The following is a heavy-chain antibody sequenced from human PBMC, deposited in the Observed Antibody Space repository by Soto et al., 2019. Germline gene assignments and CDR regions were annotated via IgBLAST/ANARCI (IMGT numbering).Heavy chain of an antibody. CDR1: GGSFSGYY. J-gene: IGHJ6*02. D-gene: IGHD6-19*01. Sequence: KPSETLYLTSAVYGGSFSGYYLSWIRLPPGKGLEWIGEINHSGSTNYNPSLKSRVTISVDTSKNQFSLKLSSVTAADTAVYYCARARYSSGWGYYYYGMDVWGQGTTVTVSS. CDR2: INHSGST. CDR3: ARARYSSGWGYYYYGMDV. V-gene: IGHV4-34*01.